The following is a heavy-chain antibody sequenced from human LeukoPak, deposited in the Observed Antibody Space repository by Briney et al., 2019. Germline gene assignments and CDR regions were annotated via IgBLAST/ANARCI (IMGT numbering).Heavy chain of an antibody. CDR3: ARDKRVVTPGVDY. CDR2: ISSSSSTI. Sequence: GGSLRLSCAASGFTFSSYSMNWVRQAPGKGLEWVSYISSSSSTIYHADSVKGRFTISRDNAKNSLYLQMNSLRAEDTAVYYCARDKRVVTPGVDYWGQGTLVTVSS. D-gene: IGHD4-23*01. CDR1: GFTFSSYS. J-gene: IGHJ4*02. V-gene: IGHV3-48*04.